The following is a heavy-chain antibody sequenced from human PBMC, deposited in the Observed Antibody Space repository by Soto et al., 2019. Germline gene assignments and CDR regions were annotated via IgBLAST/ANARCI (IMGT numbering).Heavy chain of an antibody. CDR1: GGSISGYY. Sequence: SETLSLTCTVSGGSISGYYWSWIRQPPGKGLEWVGYIHYSGSTNYNPSLKSRVTISVDTSKNQLSLKLSSVTAADTAVYYCAMGVATISDYWGQETLVTVSS. D-gene: IGHD5-12*01. CDR3: AMGVATISDY. J-gene: IGHJ4*02. CDR2: IHYSGST. V-gene: IGHV4-59*01.